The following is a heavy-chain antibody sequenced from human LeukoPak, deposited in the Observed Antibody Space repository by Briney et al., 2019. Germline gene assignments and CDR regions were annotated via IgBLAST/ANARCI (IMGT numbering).Heavy chain of an antibody. CDR2: INADGSAT. D-gene: IGHD2-2*01. Sequence: TAGTLRFSCAGSGFTCSSHWMHWVRQAPEKGLMGVSHINADGSATYYAASVKGRFTISRDNARNTLYLQMHSLTAEDTGVYYCVRGALRDCSYTSCTRGNWFDPWGQGTLVTVSS. CDR1: GFTCSSHW. J-gene: IGHJ5*02. CDR3: VRGALRDCSYTSCTRGNWFDP. V-gene: IGHV3-74*01.